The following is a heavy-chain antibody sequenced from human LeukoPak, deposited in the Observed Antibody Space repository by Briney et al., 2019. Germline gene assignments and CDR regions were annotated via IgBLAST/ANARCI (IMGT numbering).Heavy chain of an antibody. CDR3: ARGWFGELPFDY. J-gene: IGHJ4*02. CDR2: ISAYNGNT. V-gene: IGHV1-18*01. Sequence: GASVKVSCKASGYTCTSYGSSWVRQAPGQGLERRGWISAYNGNTNYAQKLQGRVTMTTHTSTSTAYMELRSLRSDDTAVYYCARGWFGELPFDYWGQGTLVTVSS. D-gene: IGHD3-10*01. CDR1: GYTCTSYG.